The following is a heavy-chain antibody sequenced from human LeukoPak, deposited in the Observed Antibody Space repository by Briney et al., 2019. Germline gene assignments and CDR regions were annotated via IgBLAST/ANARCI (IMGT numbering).Heavy chain of an antibody. CDR1: GFTFSNYD. D-gene: IGHD3-10*01. J-gene: IGHJ4*02. CDR3: GASGSGSNRGKEY. V-gene: IGHV3-13*01. Sequence: PGGSLRLSCAASGFTFSNYDMFWVRQATGKGLDWVSSIGTAGDTYLAGSVKGRFTISRENAENAFYLQMNSLRAEDTAVYYCGASGSGSNRGKEYWGQGTRVTVSS. CDR2: IGTAGDT.